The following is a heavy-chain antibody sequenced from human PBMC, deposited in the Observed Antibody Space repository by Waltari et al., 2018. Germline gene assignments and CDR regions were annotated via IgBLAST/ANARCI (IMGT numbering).Heavy chain of an antibody. Sequence: EVQLVESGGGLVKPGRSLRLSCAASGFTFRSYTMNWVRQSPGKGLEWVSSISSSSTYISYADSVKGRFTISRDDAENSLYLQMDSLRAEDTAVDYCTRDLYGSGGDWFDPWGQGTLVTVSS. J-gene: IGHJ5*02. CDR1: GFTFRSYT. CDR3: TRDLYGSGGDWFDP. CDR2: ISSSSTYI. V-gene: IGHV3-21*01. D-gene: IGHD3-10*01.